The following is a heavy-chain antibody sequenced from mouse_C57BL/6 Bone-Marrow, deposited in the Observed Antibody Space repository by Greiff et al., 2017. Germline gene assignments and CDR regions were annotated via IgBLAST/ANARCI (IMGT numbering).Heavy chain of an antibody. D-gene: IGHD1-1*01. Sequence: DVMLVESGGGLVKPGGSLKLSCAASGFTFSSYAMSWVRPTPEKRLEWVATISDGGSYTYYPDNVKGRFPISRDNAKNNLYLQMSHLKSEDTAMYYCARDYYGSSYNAMDYWGQGTSVTVSS. V-gene: IGHV5-4*01. J-gene: IGHJ4*01. CDR2: ISDGGSYT. CDR1: GFTFSSYA. CDR3: ARDYYGSSYNAMDY.